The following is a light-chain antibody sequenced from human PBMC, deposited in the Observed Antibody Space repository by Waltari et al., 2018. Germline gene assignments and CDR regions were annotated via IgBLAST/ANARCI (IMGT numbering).Light chain of an antibody. CDR2: RND. Sequence: QSVLTQPPSASGTPGQAVTISCSGSSSNIGNNVFNWDRPVPGTTPKRLICRNDQRPAGVPDRFSGSKSGTSASLAISGLRSEDEGDYFCAAWDDRLNGRWEFGGGTKLTVL. V-gene: IGLV1-44*01. J-gene: IGLJ3*02. CDR3: AAWDDRLNGRWE. CDR1: SSNIGNNV.